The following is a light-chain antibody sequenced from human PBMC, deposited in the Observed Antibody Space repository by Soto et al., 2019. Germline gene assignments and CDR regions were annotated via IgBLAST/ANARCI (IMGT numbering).Light chain of an antibody. J-gene: IGLJ2*01. V-gene: IGLV2-8*01. Sequence: QSALTQPPSASGSPGQSVTISCTGTSSDVGAYKSVSWYQQHPGKAPKLIIYEVTKRPSGVPDRFSGSKSGNTASLTVSGLQAEDEADYYCSSYAGSNNLVLFGGGTKLTVL. CDR3: SSYAGSNNLVL. CDR1: SSDVGAYKS. CDR2: EVT.